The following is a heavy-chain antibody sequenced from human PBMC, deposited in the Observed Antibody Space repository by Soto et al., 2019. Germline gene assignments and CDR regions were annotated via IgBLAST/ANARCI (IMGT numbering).Heavy chain of an antibody. CDR2: ISAYTDNP. D-gene: IGHD2-2*01. CDR1: GYTFTNYG. CDR3: ARVIPGAEAWFGP. Sequence: ASVKVSCKASGYTFTNYGITWVRQAPGQGLEWMGWISAYTDNPNYAQKFQGRVTMTIDTSTTTAYMDLRSLTSDDTAVYYCARVIPGAEAWFGPWGQGTLVTVSS. J-gene: IGHJ5*02. V-gene: IGHV1-18*01.